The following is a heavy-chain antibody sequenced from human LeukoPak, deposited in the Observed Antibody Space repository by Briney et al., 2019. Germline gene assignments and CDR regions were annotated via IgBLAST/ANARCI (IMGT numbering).Heavy chain of an antibody. CDR3: ARDLNWETY. V-gene: IGHV3-7*01. CDR2: IKTDGSQI. CDR1: GFTFSIYW. D-gene: IGHD1-1*01. Sequence: GGSLRLSCAASGFTFSIYWMTWVRQAPGKGLEWVANIKTDGSQIYYVDSVKGRFTISRDSAKNSLYLQMSSLRAEDTAVYYCARDLNWETYWGQGTLVTVSS. J-gene: IGHJ4*02.